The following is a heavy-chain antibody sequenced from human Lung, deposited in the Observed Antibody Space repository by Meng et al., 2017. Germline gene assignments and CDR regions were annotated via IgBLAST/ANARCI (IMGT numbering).Heavy chain of an antibody. CDR1: GGSFSDYY. D-gene: IGHD4-11*01. J-gene: IGHJ4*02. Sequence: VQSTQWGARLLKPSEPPSLTCVVSGGSFSDYYWSWIRQPPGKGLEWIGEINHSGSTNYNPSLESRATISVDTSQNNLSLKLSSVTAADSAVYYCARGPTTMAHDFDYWGQGTLVTVSS. CDR3: ARGPTTMAHDFDY. CDR2: INHSGST. V-gene: IGHV4-34*01.